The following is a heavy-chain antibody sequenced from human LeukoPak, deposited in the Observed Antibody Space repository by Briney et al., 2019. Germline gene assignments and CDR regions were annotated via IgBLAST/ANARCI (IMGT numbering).Heavy chain of an antibody. CDR3: AKSPWGSSWYGGEYFQH. CDR1: GFTFSNYA. V-gene: IGHV3-23*01. CDR2: ISGSTGTT. J-gene: IGHJ1*01. D-gene: IGHD6-13*01. Sequence: GASLRLSCAASGFTFSNYAMSWVRQAPGKGLEWVSAISGSTGTTYYADSVKGRFTISRDRAKNTLYLQMNSLRAEDTAVYYCAKSPWGSSWYGGEYFQHWGQGTLVTVSS.